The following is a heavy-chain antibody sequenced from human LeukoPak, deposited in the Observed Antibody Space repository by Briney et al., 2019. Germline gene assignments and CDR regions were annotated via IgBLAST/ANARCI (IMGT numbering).Heavy chain of an antibody. V-gene: IGHV7-4-1*02. J-gene: IGHJ6*02. CDR1: GYTFTSYA. CDR2: INTNTGNP. Sequence: ASVKVSCKASGYTFTSYAMNWVRQAPGQGLEWMGWINTNTGNPTYAQGFTGRFVFSLDTSVSTAYLQISSLKAEDTAVYYCARGSADIVATTYYYFYGMDVWGQGITVTVSS. D-gene: IGHD5-12*01. CDR3: ARGSADIVATTYYYFYGMDV.